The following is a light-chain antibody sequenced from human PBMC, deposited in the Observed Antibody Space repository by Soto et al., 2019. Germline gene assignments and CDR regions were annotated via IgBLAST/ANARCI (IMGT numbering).Light chain of an antibody. J-gene: IGLJ3*02. Sequence: QSALTQPRSVSGSPGQSVTISCTGTSSDVGGYNYVSWYQQHPGKAPKLMIYDVNKRPSGVPDRFSGSKSGNTASLTISGLQAEDEADYYCYSYAGTSWVFGGGTKLTVL. CDR3: YSYAGTSWV. V-gene: IGLV2-11*01. CDR2: DVN. CDR1: SSDVGGYNY.